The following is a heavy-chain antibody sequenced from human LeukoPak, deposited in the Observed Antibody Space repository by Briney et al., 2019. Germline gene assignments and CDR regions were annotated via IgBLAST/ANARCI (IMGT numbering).Heavy chain of an antibody. J-gene: IGHJ5*02. CDR3: ARGIRKPYSGYDWRNLVWFDP. V-gene: IGHV1-2*02. Sequence: ASVKVSCKASGGTFSSYAISWVRQAPGQGLEWMGWINPNSGGTNYAQKFQGRVTMTRDTSISTAYMELSRLRSDDTAVYYCARGIRKPYSGYDWRNLVWFDPWGQGTLVTVSS. CDR2: INPNSGGT. D-gene: IGHD5-12*01. CDR1: GGTFSSYA.